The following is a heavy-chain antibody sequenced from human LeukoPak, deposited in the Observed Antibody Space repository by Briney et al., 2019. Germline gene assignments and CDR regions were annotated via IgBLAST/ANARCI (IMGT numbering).Heavy chain of an antibody. CDR1: GASISSYY. Sequence: NTSETLSLTCTVSGASISSYYWSWIRQPPGKGLEWIGYIYDSGSTNYSPSLKSRVTMSVDTSKNQFSLKLRSVTAADTAVYYCAREGPSGIYAFDMWGQGTMVTVSS. CDR2: IYDSGST. D-gene: IGHD1-26*01. V-gene: IGHV4-59*01. CDR3: AREGPSGIYAFDM. J-gene: IGHJ3*02.